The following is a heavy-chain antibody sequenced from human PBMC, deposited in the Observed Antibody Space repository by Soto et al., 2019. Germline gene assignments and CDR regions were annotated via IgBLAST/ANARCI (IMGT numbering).Heavy chain of an antibody. CDR2: ILHTGHT. J-gene: IGHJ4*02. Sequence: QVQLQESGPGLVEPSGTLSLTCGVSGDSFSSSNWWTWIRQPPGKGLEWIGDILHTGHTDYSPSLRSRITISIDTSKKEFSLHLTSVTATDTAVYYCPRSPRRVDGKWFFDYWGPGALVTVSS. D-gene: IGHD3-22*01. V-gene: IGHV4-4*02. CDR3: PRSPRRVDGKWFFDY. CDR1: GDSFSSSNW.